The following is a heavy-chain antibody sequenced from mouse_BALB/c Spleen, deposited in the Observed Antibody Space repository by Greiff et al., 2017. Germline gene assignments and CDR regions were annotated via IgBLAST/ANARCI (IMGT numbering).Heavy chain of an antibody. J-gene: IGHJ2*01. V-gene: IGHV1-69*02. D-gene: IGHD1-1*01. Sequence: VQLQQPGAELVKPGASVKLSCKASGYTFTSYWMHWVKQRPGQGLEWIGEIDPSDSYTNYNQKFKGKATLTVDKSSSTAYMQLSSLTSEDSAVYYCARLGYYGSFDYWGQGTTLTVSS. CDR2: IDPSDSYT. CDR1: GYTFTSYW. CDR3: ARLGYYGSFDY.